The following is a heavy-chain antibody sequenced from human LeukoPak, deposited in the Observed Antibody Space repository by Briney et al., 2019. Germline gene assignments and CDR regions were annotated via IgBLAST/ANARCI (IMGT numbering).Heavy chain of an antibody. J-gene: IGHJ5*02. Sequence: SETLSLTCTVTDGSVSSYFWSWIRQPPGKGLEWIGNTYISGSTNYNPSLKSRVTISVDTSKNQFSLKLSSVTAADTAVYYCAREGTAGTNLNWFDPWGQGTLVTVSS. D-gene: IGHD1-1*01. CDR1: DGSVSSYF. V-gene: IGHV4-59*02. CDR3: AREGTAGTNLNWFDP. CDR2: TYISGST.